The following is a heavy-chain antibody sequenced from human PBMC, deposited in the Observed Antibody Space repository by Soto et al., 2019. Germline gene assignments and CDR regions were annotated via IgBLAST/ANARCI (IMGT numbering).Heavy chain of an antibody. D-gene: IGHD1-1*01. CDR1: GFTFSSYA. CDR3: ARGGGGWNANPIDY. J-gene: IGHJ4*02. CDR2: ISYDGSNK. V-gene: IGHV3-30-3*01. Sequence: QVQLVESGGGVVQPGRSLRLSCAASGFTFSSYAMHWVRQAPGKGLEWVAVISYDGSNKYYADSVKGRFTISRDNSKNTLYLQMNSLRAEDTAVYYCARGGGGWNANPIDYWGQGTLVTVSS.